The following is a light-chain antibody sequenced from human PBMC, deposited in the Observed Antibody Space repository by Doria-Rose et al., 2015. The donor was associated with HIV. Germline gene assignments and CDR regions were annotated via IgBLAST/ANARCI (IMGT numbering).Light chain of an antibody. V-gene: IGLV1-40*01. Sequence: QSVVTQPPSVSGAPGQRVAISCTGSSSNIGAGVDANWSQQFPGTAPELLIHGNTNRPSGVPDRFSGSKSGPSASLAISGLRAEDEADYYCQSYDSRLSVYVFGTGTKVTVL. CDR3: QSYDSRLSVYV. J-gene: IGLJ1*01. CDR1: SSNIGAGVD. CDR2: GNT.